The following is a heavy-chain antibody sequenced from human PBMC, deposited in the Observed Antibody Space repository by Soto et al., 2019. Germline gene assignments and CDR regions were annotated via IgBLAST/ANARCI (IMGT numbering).Heavy chain of an antibody. V-gene: IGHV5-51*01. D-gene: IGHD6-6*01. J-gene: IGHJ6*02. CDR2: IYPGDSDT. CDR3: ARHASSSSPLWYYYYGMDV. Sequence: PGESLKISCKGSGYSFTSYWNGWVRQMPGKGLEWVGIIYPGDSDTRYSPSFQGQVTISADKSISTDYLQWSSLKASDTAMYYCARHASSSSPLWYYYYGMDVWGQGTTVTVSS. CDR1: GYSFTSYW.